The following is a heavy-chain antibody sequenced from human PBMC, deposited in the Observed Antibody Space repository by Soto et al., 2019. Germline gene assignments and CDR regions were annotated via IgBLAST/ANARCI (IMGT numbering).Heavy chain of an antibody. CDR2: IVPNIGTV. J-gene: IGHJ4*02. CDR3: ARGDTGGFLRYFDN. V-gene: IGHV1-69*06. D-gene: IGHD2-8*02. Sequence: QMQLVQSGAEVKKPGSSVKVSCKASGGTLTNFINYPINWVRQAPGQGLEWMGGIVPNIGTVNYAQKFQGRVTITADKSTGTAYMELSSMRSEDTALYYCARGDTGGFLRYFDNWGQGTLVTVSS. CDR1: GGTLTNFINYP.